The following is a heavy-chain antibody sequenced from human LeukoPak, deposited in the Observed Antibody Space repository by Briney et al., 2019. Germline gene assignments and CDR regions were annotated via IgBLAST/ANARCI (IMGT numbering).Heavy chain of an antibody. J-gene: IGHJ4*02. CDR1: GFTFDDYA. CDR3: AKGRTSSGWYFDY. CDR2: ISWNSGSI. Sequence: RPGRSLRLSCAASGFTFDDYAMHWVRHAPGKGLEWVSGISWNSGSIGYADSVKGRFTISRDNAENSLYLQMNSLRAEDTALYYCAKGRTSSGWYFDYWGQGTLVTVSS. V-gene: IGHV3-9*01. D-gene: IGHD6-19*01.